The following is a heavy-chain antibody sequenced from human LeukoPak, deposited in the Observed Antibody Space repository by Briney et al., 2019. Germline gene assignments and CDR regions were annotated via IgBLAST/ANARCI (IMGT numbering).Heavy chain of an antibody. CDR3: ARATSGYYFDF. Sequence: SETLSLTCTVSGGSISSYYWSWIRQPAGKGLEWIGRIYTSGSTNYNASLKSRVSMSVVKSKNQFSLKLSSVTAADTAVYFCARATSGYYFDFWDQGTLVTVSS. V-gene: IGHV4-4*07. D-gene: IGHD3-22*01. J-gene: IGHJ4*02. CDR2: IYTSGST. CDR1: GGSISSYY.